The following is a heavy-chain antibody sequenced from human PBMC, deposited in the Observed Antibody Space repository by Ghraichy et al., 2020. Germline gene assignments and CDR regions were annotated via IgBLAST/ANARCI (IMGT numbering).Heavy chain of an antibody. Sequence: GGSLRLSCAASGFTFSSYAMSWVRQAPGKGLEWVSAISGSGGSTYYADSVKGRFTISRDNSKNTLYLQMNSLRAEDTAVYYCAKYERITMVRGVIGYWGQGTLVTVSS. CDR2: ISGSGGST. J-gene: IGHJ4*02. CDR1: GFTFSSYA. CDR3: AKYERITMVRGVIGY. D-gene: IGHD3-10*01. V-gene: IGHV3-23*01.